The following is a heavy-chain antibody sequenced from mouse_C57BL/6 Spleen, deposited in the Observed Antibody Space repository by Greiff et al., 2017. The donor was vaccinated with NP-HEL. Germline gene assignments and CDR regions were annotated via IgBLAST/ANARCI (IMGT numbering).Heavy chain of an antibody. J-gene: IGHJ1*03. CDR3: ARGITTVVEGGWYFDV. CDR1: GYTFTSYW. Sequence: QVQLQQPGAELVKPGASVKLSCKASGYTFTSYWMHWVKQRPGRGLEWIGRIDPNSGGTKYNEKFKSKATLTVDKPSSTAYMQLSSLTSEDSAVYYCARGITTVVEGGWYFDVWGTGTTVTVSS. V-gene: IGHV1-72*01. CDR2: IDPNSGGT. D-gene: IGHD1-1*01.